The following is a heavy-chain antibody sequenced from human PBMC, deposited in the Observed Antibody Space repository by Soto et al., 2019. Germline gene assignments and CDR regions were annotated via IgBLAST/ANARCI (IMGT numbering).Heavy chain of an antibody. V-gene: IGHV2-5*02. J-gene: IGHJ4*02. CDR2: IYWDDDK. CDR3: AHRLYYYDSSGYYYSYFDY. Sequence: QITLKESGPTLEKPTQTLTLTCTISGFSLSTSGVGVGWIRQPPGKALEWLALIYWDDDKRYSPSLKSRLTITKDTSKNQVVLTMTNMDPVDTATYYCAHRLYYYDSSGYYYSYFDYWGQGTLVTVSS. CDR1: GFSLSTSGVG. D-gene: IGHD3-22*01.